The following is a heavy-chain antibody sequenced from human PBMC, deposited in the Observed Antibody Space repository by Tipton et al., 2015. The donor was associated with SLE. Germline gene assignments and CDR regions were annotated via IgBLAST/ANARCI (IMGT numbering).Heavy chain of an antibody. J-gene: IGHJ4*02. CDR2: ISSSSKTI. CDR3: VRDNDWALDY. D-gene: IGHD3-9*01. CDR1: GFTFSIYS. Sequence: SLRLSCVASGFTFSIYSMNWVRHAPGKGLEWVSYISSSSKTIYYADSVKGQFTISRDNAKNSLYLQMNSLRAEDTAVYYCVRDNDWALDYWGQGTLVTVSS. V-gene: IGHV3-48*01.